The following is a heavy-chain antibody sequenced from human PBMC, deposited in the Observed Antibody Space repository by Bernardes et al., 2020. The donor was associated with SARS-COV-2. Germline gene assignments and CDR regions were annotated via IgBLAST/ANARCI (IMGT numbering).Heavy chain of an antibody. CDR1: GFMFSSFS. J-gene: IGHJ3*02. CDR3: VKESSSWPTPDAFDN. D-gene: IGHD6-13*01. V-gene: IGHV3-48*02. Sequence: GGSLRLSCAASGFMFSSFSMNWVRQAPGKGLEWVSYISSRSRTIYYADSVKGRFTISRDNAKNSLYLQMNSLRDGDTAIYYCVKESSSWPTPDAFDNWGQGTVVTVSS. CDR2: ISSRSRTI.